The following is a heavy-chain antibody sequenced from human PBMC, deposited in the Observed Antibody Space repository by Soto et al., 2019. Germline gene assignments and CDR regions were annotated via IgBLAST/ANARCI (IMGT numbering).Heavy chain of an antibody. CDR2: IWYDGSNK. V-gene: IGHV3-33*01. CDR1: GFTFSSYG. CDR3: ARDREEITGTFSLDV. D-gene: IGHD1-7*01. J-gene: IGHJ6*04. Sequence: GGSLRLSCAASGFTFSSYGMHWVRQAPGKGLEWVAVIWYDGSNKYYADSVKGRFTISRDNSKNTLYLQMNSLRAEDTAVYYCARDREEITGTFSLDVWGKGTTVTVSS.